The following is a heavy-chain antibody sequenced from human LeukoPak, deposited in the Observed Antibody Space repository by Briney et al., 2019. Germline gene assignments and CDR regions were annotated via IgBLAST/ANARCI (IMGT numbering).Heavy chain of an antibody. CDR2: ISSRSSYI. D-gene: IGHD3-10*01. Sequence: GGSLRLSCAASGFTFSSYSMNWVRQAPGKGLEWVSSISSRSSYIYYADSVKGRFTISRDNAKNSLYLQMNSLRAEDTALYYCARGHGSGSYFQTPFDYWGQGTLVTVSS. V-gene: IGHV3-21*01. CDR1: GFTFSSYS. J-gene: IGHJ4*02. CDR3: ARGHGSGSYFQTPFDY.